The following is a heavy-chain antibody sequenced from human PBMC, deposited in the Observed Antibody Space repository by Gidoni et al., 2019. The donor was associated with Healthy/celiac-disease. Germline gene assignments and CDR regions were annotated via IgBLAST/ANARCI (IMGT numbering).Heavy chain of an antibody. V-gene: IGHV3-7*03. Sequence: EVQLVESGGGLVRPGGSLTLSCAPSGFTFSSYWMSWVPQAPGKGLEWVANIKQEGSEKYYVDSVKGRFTISRDNAKNSLYLQMNSLRAEDTAVYYCARGRWFDPWGQGTLVTVSS. CDR1: GFTFSSYW. CDR3: ARGRWFDP. CDR2: IKQEGSEK. J-gene: IGHJ5*02.